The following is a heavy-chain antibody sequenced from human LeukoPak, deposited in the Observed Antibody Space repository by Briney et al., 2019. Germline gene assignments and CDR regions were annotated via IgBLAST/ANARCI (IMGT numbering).Heavy chain of an antibody. D-gene: IGHD1-26*01. CDR1: GGSINSGSYY. J-gene: IGHJ4*02. CDR3: ARDWGAATSVDY. Sequence: SETLSLTCTVSGGSINSGSYYWSWIRQPAGKGLEWIGRIYTSGSTNYNPSLKSRVTISVDTSKNQFSLKLSSVTAADTAVYYCARDWGAATSVDYWGQGTLVTVSS. CDR2: IYTSGST. V-gene: IGHV4-61*02.